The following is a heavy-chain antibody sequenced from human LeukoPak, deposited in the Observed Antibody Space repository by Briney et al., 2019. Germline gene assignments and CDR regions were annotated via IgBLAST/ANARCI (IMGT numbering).Heavy chain of an antibody. D-gene: IGHD2-2*01. J-gene: IGHJ6*02. CDR2: IIPILGIA. CDR3: ARVQKDIVVVPAAPSGGDYYYYGMDV. CDR1: GGTFSSYA. Sequence: ASVKVSCKASGGTFSSYAISWVRQAPGQGLEWMGRIIPILGIANYAQKFQGRVTITADKSTSTAYMELSSLRSEDTAVYYCARVQKDIVVVPAAPSGGDYYYYGMDVWGQGTTVTVSS. V-gene: IGHV1-69*04.